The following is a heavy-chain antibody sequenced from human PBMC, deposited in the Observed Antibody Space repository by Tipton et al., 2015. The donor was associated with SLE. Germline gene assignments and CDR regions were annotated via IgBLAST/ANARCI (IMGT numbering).Heavy chain of an antibody. V-gene: IGHV4-59*05. CDR2: ISDVGTT. CDR3: ARRVRNFWYFDL. CDR1: GGSISSHY. J-gene: IGHJ2*01. Sequence: TLSLTCTVSGGSISSHYWSWIRQPPGKGLEWIGSISDVGTTYYNPSLQSRVSISVDTSKNQFSLKLSSVTAADTAVYYCARRVRNFWYFDLWGRGTLVTVSS.